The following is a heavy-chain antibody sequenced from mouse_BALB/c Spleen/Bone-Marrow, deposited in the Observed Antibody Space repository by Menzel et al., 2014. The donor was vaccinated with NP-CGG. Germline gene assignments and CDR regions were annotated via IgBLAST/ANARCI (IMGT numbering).Heavy chain of an antibody. V-gene: IGHV1S126*01. CDR2: IDPSDSET. D-gene: IGHD1-1*01. Sequence: VKLVESGPQLVRPGASVKISCKASGYSFTSYWMHWVKQRPGQGLEWIGMIDPSDSETRLNQMFKDKATLTVDKSSSTAYMQLSSPTSEASAVYSCASYGSSPAWFAYWGQGTLVTVSA. CDR1: GYSFTSYW. J-gene: IGHJ3*01. CDR3: ASYGSSPAWFAY.